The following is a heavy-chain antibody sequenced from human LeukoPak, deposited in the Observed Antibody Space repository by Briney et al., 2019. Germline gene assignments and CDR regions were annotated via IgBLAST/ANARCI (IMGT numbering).Heavy chain of an antibody. CDR1: GFTFSSYS. CDR2: ISGSSSYI. D-gene: IGHD4-23*01. V-gene: IGHV3-21*01. CDR3: ARDYGGSSPFDY. J-gene: IGHJ4*02. Sequence: GGSLRLSCAASGFTFSSYSMNWVRQAPGKGLEWVSSISGSSSYIYYADSLKGRFTISRHNAKNSLYLQMNSLRAEDTAVYYCARDYGGSSPFDYWGQGTLVTVSS.